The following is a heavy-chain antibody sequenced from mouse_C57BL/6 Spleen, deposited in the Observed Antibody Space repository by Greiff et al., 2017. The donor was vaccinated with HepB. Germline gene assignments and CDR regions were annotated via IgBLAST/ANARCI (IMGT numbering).Heavy chain of an antibody. CDR3: ARDSSSYYAMDY. Sequence: QVQLQQSGAELARPGASVKLSCKVSGYTFTSYGISWVKQRTGQGLEWIGEIYPRSGNTYYNEKFKGKATLTADKSSSTAYMELRSLTSEDSAVYFCARDSSSYYAMDYWGQGTSVTVSS. D-gene: IGHD1-1*01. J-gene: IGHJ4*01. CDR2: IYPRSGNT. CDR1: GYTFTSYG. V-gene: IGHV1-81*01.